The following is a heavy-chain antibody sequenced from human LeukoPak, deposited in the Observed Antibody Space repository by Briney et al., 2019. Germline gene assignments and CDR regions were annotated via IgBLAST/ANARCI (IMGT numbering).Heavy chain of an antibody. CDR1: GGSISSSSYY. CDR2: IYYSGST. V-gene: IGHV4-39*07. CDR3: ARDGYYDSSGYHRYYFDY. J-gene: IGHJ4*02. Sequence: SETLPLTCTVSGGSISSSSYYWGWIRQPPGKGLEWIGSIYYSGSTYYNPTLKSRVTISVDTSKNQFSLKLSSVTAADTAVYYCARDGYYDSSGYHRYYFDYWGQGTLVTVSS. D-gene: IGHD3-22*01.